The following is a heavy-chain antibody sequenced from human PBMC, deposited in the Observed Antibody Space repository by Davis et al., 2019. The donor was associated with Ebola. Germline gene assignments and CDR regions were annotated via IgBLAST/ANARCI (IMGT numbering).Heavy chain of an antibody. Sequence: SETLSLTFAVYGGSFSGYYWSWIRQPPGKGLEWIGEINHSGSTNYNPSLKSRVTISVDTSKKQFSLKLSSVTAADTAVYYCARLPLDYYYGMDGWGQGTTVTVSS. J-gene: IGHJ6*02. V-gene: IGHV4-34*01. CDR1: GGSFSGYY. CDR2: INHSGST. CDR3: ARLPLDYYYGMDG.